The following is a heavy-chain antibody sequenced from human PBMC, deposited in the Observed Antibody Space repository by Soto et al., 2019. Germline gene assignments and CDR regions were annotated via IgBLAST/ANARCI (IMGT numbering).Heavy chain of an antibody. CDR1: GGSISSGGYY. V-gene: IGHV4-61*08. CDR3: ATSYGNAWYTF. D-gene: IGHD6-13*01. CDR2: IYYSGST. Sequence: PSETLSLTCTVSGGSISSGGYYWSWIRQHPGKGLEWIGYIYYSGSTNYNPSLKSRVTISVDTSKNQFSLKLTSVTAADTAVYYCATSYGNAWYTFWGQGTQVTVSS. J-gene: IGHJ4*02.